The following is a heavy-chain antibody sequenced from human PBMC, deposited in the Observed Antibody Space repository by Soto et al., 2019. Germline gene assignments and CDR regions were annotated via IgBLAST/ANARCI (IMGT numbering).Heavy chain of an antibody. J-gene: IGHJ4*02. CDR3: ARGGSDRRFDD. Sequence: GASVKVSCKASGGTFSGYAISWVRQAPGQGLEWMGGIIPIFGTANYAQKFQGRVTITADKSTSTAYMELSSLRSEDTAVYYCARGGSDRRFDDWGKGTLVTVSS. CDR2: IIPIFGTA. V-gene: IGHV1-69*06. D-gene: IGHD5-12*01. CDR1: GGTFSGYA.